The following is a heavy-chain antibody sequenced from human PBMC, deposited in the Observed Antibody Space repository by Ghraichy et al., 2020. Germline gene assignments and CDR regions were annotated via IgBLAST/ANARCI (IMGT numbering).Heavy chain of an antibody. D-gene: IGHD2-8*02. CDR3: ARETAAGGSLDN. J-gene: IGHJ4*02. CDR1: GFTFSSYG. Sequence: GESLNISCAASGFTFSSYGMHWVRQAPGKGLEWVAVIWYDGSNIHYADSVKGRFTVSSDNSKNTLYLQMNSLRADDTAVYYCARETAAGGSLDNWGQGSLVTVSS. V-gene: IGHV3-33*01. CDR2: IWYDGSNI.